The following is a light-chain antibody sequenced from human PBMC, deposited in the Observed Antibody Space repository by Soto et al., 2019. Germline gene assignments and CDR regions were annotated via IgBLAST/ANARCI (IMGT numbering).Light chain of an antibody. J-gene: IGLJ3*02. CDR3: SSFSTSSFWV. CDR1: GSDVGGYNS. Sequence: QSALTQPASVSGSPGQSITISCTGTGSDVGGYNSVSWYQQHPDKAPKLIIFEVGNRPSGVSNRFSGSKSANTASLSISGLRTEDEADYYCSSFSTSSFWVFGGGTKLTVL. CDR2: EVG. V-gene: IGLV2-14*01.